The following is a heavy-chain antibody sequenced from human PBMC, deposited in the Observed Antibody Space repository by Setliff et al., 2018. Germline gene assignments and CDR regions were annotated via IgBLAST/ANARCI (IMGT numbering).Heavy chain of an antibody. CDR1: GGSISSGGYY. CDR3: ARGGTFRYFDY. V-gene: IGHV4-61*08. D-gene: IGHD5-12*01. J-gene: IGHJ4*02. Sequence: SETLSLTCTVSGGSISSGGYYWNWIRQHPGKGLEWIGYIYPGGSTSYSPSLKSRLTISVDTSKNQFSLKLRSVTAADTAVYYCARGGTFRYFDYWGQGTPVTVSS. CDR2: IYPGGST.